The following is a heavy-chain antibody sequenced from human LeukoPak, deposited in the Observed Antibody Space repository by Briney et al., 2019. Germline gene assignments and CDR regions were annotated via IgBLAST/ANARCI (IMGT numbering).Heavy chain of an antibody. V-gene: IGHV4-31*03. CDR1: GGSISSGGYY. J-gene: IGHJ4*02. Sequence: ASQTLSLTCTVSGGSISSGGYYWSWIRQHPGKGLEWIGYIYYSGSTYYNPSLKSRVTISVDTSKTQFSLKLSSVTAADTAVYYCARAQLRFLEWLSNFDYWGQGTLVTVSS. CDR2: IYYSGST. D-gene: IGHD3-3*01. CDR3: ARAQLRFLEWLSNFDY.